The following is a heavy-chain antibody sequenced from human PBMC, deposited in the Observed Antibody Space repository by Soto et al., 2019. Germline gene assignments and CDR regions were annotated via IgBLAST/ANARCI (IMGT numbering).Heavy chain of an antibody. Sequence: EVQLLESGGGLVQPGGSLRLSCAASGFTFSSYAMTRVRQTPGQGVRWVSTVTAGGDNTYHADSLKGPFTISRDTSKNTLDLQMNSLRVEDTAIYHCARLYTRAYDIWGQGTMVTVSS. V-gene: IGHV3-23*01. CDR3: ARLYTRAYDI. CDR2: VTAGGDNT. CDR1: GFTFSSYA. J-gene: IGHJ3*02.